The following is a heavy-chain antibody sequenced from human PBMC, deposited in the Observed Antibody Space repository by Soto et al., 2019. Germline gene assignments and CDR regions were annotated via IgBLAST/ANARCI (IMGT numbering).Heavy chain of an antibody. Sequence: PGGSLRLSXSASGFTFSSYAMHWVRQAPGKGLEYVSGVRGNGDPPFYADSVKGRFTISRDNSKNTLYLQMSSLSADDTAVYYCVKSRGGNNFDFFDWGQGALVTV. J-gene: IGHJ4*02. D-gene: IGHD5-12*01. V-gene: IGHV3-64D*06. CDR2: VRGNGDPP. CDR3: VKSRGGNNFDFFD. CDR1: GFTFSSYA.